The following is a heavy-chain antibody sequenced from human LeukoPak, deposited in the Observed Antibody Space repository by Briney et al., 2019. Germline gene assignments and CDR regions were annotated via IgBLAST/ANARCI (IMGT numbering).Heavy chain of an antibody. J-gene: IGHJ4*02. CDR2: IDGSGDTI. Sequence: GESLRLSCAASGFTFSDYSMNWVRQAPGKGLEWVSYIDGSGDTIYYADSAKGRFTISRDNAKNSLDLQMNSLRDEDTAAYYCSRRFDCWGQGTLVTVSS. V-gene: IGHV3-48*02. CDR1: GFTFSDYS. CDR3: SRRFDC.